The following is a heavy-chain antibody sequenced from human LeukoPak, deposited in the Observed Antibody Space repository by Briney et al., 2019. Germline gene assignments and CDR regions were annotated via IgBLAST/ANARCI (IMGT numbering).Heavy chain of an antibody. CDR1: GYSFTSYW. J-gene: IGHJ4*02. CDR2: IYPGDSDT. D-gene: IGHD3-10*01. V-gene: IGHV5-51*01. CDR3: ARSYYYGSGSYYISPYYFDY. Sequence: GESLKISCKGSGYSFTSYWIGWVRQMPGKGLEWMGIIYPGDSDTRYSPSFQGQVTISADKSISTAYLQWSSLKASDTAMYYCARSYYYGSGSYYISPYYFDYWGQGTLVTVSS.